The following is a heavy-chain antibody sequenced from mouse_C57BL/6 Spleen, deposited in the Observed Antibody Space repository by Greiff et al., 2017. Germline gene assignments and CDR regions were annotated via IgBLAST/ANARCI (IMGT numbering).Heavy chain of an antibody. CDR3: ARGGYFDV. CDR2: IDPSDSYT. V-gene: IGHV1-69*01. Sequence: QVQLQQPGAELVMPGASVQLSCKTSGYTFTSSWMHWVKQRPGQGLEWIGEIDPSDSYTTYNQKFKGQSTLTVDKSSSTAYMQLSSLTSEDSAVYDCARGGYFDVWGTGTTVTVSS. J-gene: IGHJ1*03. CDR1: GYTFTSSW.